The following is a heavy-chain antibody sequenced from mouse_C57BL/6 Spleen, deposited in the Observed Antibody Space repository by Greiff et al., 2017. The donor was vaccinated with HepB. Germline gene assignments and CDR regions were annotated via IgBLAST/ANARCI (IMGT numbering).Heavy chain of an antibody. J-gene: IGHJ4*01. CDR1: GYTFTSYW. CDR3: ARLAYYSNSYAMDY. CDR2: IYPSDSET. Sequence: QVQLQQPGAELVRPGSSVKLSCKASGYTFTSYWMDWVKQRPGQGLEWIGNIYPSDSETHYNQKFKDKATLTVDKSSSTAYMQLSSLTSEDSAVYYCARLAYYSNSYAMDYWGQGTSVTVSS. V-gene: IGHV1-61*01. D-gene: IGHD2-5*01.